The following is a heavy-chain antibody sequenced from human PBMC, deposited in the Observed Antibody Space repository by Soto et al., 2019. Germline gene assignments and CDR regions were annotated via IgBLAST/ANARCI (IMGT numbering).Heavy chain of an antibody. Sequence: LRLSFAASGFTFSTYSMNWVRQAPGKGLEWVSSISSSGTYIHYADSLKGRFTISRDNAKNSLYLQMIRLRAEDTAVYSCARDPSDSSSNSRWVYSALAVWGQGTTVTVSS. D-gene: IGHD2-2*01. CDR2: ISSSGTYI. V-gene: IGHV3-21*01. J-gene: IGHJ6*02. CDR3: ARDPSDSSSNSRWVYSALAV. CDR1: GFTFSTYS.